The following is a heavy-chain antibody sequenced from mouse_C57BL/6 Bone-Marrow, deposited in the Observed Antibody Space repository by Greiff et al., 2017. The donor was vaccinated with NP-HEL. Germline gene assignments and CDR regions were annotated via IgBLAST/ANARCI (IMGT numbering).Heavy chain of an antibody. J-gene: IGHJ2*01. CDR2: IYPGGGCT. D-gene: IGHD1-1*01. CDR1: GYTFTNYW. V-gene: IGHV1-63*01. Sequence: VQLQQSGAELVRPGTSVKMSCKASGYTFTNYWIGWAKQRPGHGLEWIGDIYPGGGCTNYNEKFKGKATLPADKSSSTAYMQFSSLISEDSAIYYGSRCGTTVLAAFDYWGQGTTLTVSS. CDR3: SRCGTTVLAAFDY.